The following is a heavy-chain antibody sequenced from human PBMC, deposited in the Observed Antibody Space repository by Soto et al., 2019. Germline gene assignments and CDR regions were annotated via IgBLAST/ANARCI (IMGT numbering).Heavy chain of an antibody. D-gene: IGHD4-4*01. CDR3: ARFGLEANTETTAFYYGMDV. Sequence: SETLSLTCTVSGGSISSYYWSWIRQPPGKGLEWIGYIYYSGSTNYNPSLKSRVTISVDTSKNQFSLKLSSVTAADTAVYYCARFGLEANTETTAFYYGMDVWGQGTTVTVSS. CDR1: GGSISSYY. V-gene: IGHV4-59*12. CDR2: IYYSGST. J-gene: IGHJ6*02.